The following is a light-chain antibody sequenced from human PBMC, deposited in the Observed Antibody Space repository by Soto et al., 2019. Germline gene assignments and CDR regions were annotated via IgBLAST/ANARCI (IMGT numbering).Light chain of an antibody. Sequence: DIQMTQSPSTLSSSVGDRVTITCRASQSISDWLAWYQQNPGKAPNLLIYNASSLERGGPSRFSGSGSGTEFTLTISSLQPDDFATYYCQQYNSFPLTFGGGTKVEIK. V-gene: IGKV1-5*03. CDR3: QQYNSFPLT. CDR1: QSISDW. CDR2: NAS. J-gene: IGKJ4*02.